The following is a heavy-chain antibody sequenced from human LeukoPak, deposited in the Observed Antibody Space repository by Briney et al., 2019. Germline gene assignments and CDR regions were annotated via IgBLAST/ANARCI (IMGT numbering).Heavy chain of an antibody. CDR2: IYSGGST. CDR1: GFTVSSNY. CDR3: ARDLGVVVMGDY. J-gene: IGHJ4*02. V-gene: IGHV3-66*01. D-gene: IGHD2/OR15-2a*01. Sequence: QPGGSLRLSCAASGFTVSSNYMSWVRQAPGKGLEWVSVIYSGGSTYYADSVKGRFTISRDNAKNSLYLQMNTLRAEDTAVYYCARDLGVVVMGDYWGQGTLVTVSS.